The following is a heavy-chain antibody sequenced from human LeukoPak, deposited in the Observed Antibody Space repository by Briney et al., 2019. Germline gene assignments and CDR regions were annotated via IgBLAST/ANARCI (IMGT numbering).Heavy chain of an antibody. D-gene: IGHD2-21*02. CDR1: GFTFRSYE. Sequence: GGSLRLSCAASGFTFRSYELNWVRQAPGKGLEWVSYISDIGTTQHYADSVKGRFIISRDNAKNSLYLQMNSLTAADTAVYYCARDRSKVTAYDDALDIWGQGTMVSVSS. CDR3: ARDRSKVTAYDDALDI. CDR2: ISDIGTTQ. J-gene: IGHJ3*02. V-gene: IGHV3-48*03.